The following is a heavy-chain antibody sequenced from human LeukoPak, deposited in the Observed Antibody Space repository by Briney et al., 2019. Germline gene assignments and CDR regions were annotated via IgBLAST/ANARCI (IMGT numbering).Heavy chain of an antibody. Sequence: SETLSLTCTASGGSISSYYWSWIRQPPGKGLEWIGYIYYSGSTNYNPSLKSRVTISVDTSKNQFSLKLSSVTAADTAVYYCARDYYGSGALDYWGQGTLVTVSS. D-gene: IGHD3-10*01. J-gene: IGHJ4*02. CDR2: IYYSGST. V-gene: IGHV4-59*01. CDR1: GGSISSYY. CDR3: ARDYYGSGALDY.